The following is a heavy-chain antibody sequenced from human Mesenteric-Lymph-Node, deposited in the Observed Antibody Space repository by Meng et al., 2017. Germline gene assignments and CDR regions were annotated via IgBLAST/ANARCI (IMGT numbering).Heavy chain of an antibody. D-gene: IGHD6-13*01. J-gene: IGHJ3*02. Sequence: GESLKISCAASGFTFSSYGMHWVRQAPGKGLEWVAVISYDGSYSYYADSVKGRFTISRDNSKNTLYLQMNSLRAEDTAVYYCARGTTIAAAGSDSFDIWGQGTMVTVSS. CDR1: GFTFSSYG. CDR3: ARGTTIAAAGSDSFDI. CDR2: ISYDGSYS. V-gene: IGHV3-30*19.